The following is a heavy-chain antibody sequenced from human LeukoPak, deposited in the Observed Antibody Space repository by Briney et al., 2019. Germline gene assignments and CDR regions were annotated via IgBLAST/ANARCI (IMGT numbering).Heavy chain of an antibody. Sequence: ASVKVSCKASGYTFTSYYMHWVRQAPGQGLEWMGIINPSGGSTSYAQKFQGRVTMTRDMSTSTVYMELSSLRSEDTAVYYCARGAGLRWPHRGIDYWGQGTLVTVSS. V-gene: IGHV1-46*01. J-gene: IGHJ4*02. CDR3: ARGAGLRWPHRGIDY. CDR2: INPSGGST. CDR1: GYTFTSYY. D-gene: IGHD4-23*01.